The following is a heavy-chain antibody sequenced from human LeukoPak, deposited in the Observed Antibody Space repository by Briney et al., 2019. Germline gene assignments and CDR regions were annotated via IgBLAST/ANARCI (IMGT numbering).Heavy chain of an antibody. CDR3: ARDVGGNYQYFDQ. Sequence: SETLFLTCTVSGGSISNYYWSWIRQPPGKGLEWIGYIYNSGSTNYNPSLKSRVTMSVDTSKDQFSLKLNFVTAADTAVYYCARDVGGNYQYFDQWGQGTLVTVAS. CDR2: IYNSGST. CDR1: GGSISNYY. D-gene: IGHD4-11*01. J-gene: IGHJ4*02. V-gene: IGHV4-59*01.